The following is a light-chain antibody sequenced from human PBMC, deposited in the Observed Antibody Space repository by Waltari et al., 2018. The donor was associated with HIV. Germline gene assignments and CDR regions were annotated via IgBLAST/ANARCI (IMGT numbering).Light chain of an antibody. CDR2: EVN. Sequence: QSALTQPPSASGSPEQSVTISCTGTSSAVGAYNFVSWSQQRPGQAPKLIIFEVNKRPSGVPDRFSGSKSVNTASLTVSGLQAEDEADYYCSSFAGTNSHVVFGGGTKLTVL. CDR3: SSFAGTNSHVV. V-gene: IGLV2-8*01. J-gene: IGLJ2*01. CDR1: SSAVGAYNF.